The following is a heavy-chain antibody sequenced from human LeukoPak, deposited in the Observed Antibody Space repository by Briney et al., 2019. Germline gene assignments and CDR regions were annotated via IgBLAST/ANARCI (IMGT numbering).Heavy chain of an antibody. CDR3: ARGIQYYDFWSGDTQLD. CDR2: INPNSGGT. V-gene: IGHV1-2*02. Sequence: ASVKVSCKASGYTFTGYYMHWVRQAPGQGLEWMGWINPNSGGTNYAQKFQGRVTMTRDTSISTAYMELSRLRSDDTAVYYCARGIQYYDFWSGDTQLDWGQGTLVTVSS. D-gene: IGHD3-3*01. CDR1: GYTFTGYY. J-gene: IGHJ4*02.